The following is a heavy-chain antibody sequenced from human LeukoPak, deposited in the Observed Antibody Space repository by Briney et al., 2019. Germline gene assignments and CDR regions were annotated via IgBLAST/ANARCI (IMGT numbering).Heavy chain of an antibody. CDR1: GFTFSDYY. J-gene: IGHJ4*02. CDR3: AKRVGGSPYYFDY. CDR2: IGAAT. D-gene: IGHD4-23*01. V-gene: IGHV3-53*01. Sequence: GGSLRLSCAASGFTFSDYYMSWIRQAPGKGLEWVSTIGAATYYADSVKGRFIISRDNSKNTLYLQMNSLGAEDTAIYYCAKRVGGSPYYFDYWGQGTPVTVSS.